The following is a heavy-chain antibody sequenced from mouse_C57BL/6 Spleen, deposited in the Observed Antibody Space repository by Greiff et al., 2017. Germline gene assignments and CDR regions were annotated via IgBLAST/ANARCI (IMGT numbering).Heavy chain of an antibody. V-gene: IGHV1-74*01. CDR3: AIPYDYDGLSWFAY. J-gene: IGHJ3*01. CDR2: IHPSDSDT. Sequence: QVQLQQPGAELVKPGASVKVSCKASGYTFTSYWMHWVKQRPGPGLEWIGRIHPSDSDTNYNQKFKGKATLTVDKSSSTAYMQLSSLTSEDSAVYYCAIPYDYDGLSWFAYWGQGTLVTVSA. D-gene: IGHD2-4*01. CDR1: GYTFTSYW.